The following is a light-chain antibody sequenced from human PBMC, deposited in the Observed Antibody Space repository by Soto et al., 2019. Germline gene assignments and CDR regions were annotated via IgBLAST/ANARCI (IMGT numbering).Light chain of an antibody. Sequence: QTVVTQEPSLTVSPGGTVTLTCASSTGAVTSGYYPNWFQQKPGQPPRALIYSTSSKQSGTPARFSGSLLGGKAALTLSGVQPEDEADYYCLVWYGGVWVFGGGTKLTVL. CDR1: TGAVTSGYY. CDR3: LVWYGGVWV. J-gene: IGLJ3*02. CDR2: STS. V-gene: IGLV7-43*01.